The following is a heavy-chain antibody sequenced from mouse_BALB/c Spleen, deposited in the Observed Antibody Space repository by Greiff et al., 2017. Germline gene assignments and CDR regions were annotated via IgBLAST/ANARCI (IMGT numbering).Heavy chain of an antibody. J-gene: IGHJ2*01. CDR2: ISYSGST. CDR1: GYSITSDYA. Sequence: EVQLVESGPGLVKPSQSLSLTCTVTGYSITSDYAWNWIRQFPGNKLEWMGYISYSGSTSYNPSLKSRISITRDTSKNQFFLQLNSVTTEDTASYYCARYGNYYGSSYYFDYWGQGTTLTVSS. D-gene: IGHD1-1*01. CDR3: ARYGNYYGSSYYFDY. V-gene: IGHV3-2*02.